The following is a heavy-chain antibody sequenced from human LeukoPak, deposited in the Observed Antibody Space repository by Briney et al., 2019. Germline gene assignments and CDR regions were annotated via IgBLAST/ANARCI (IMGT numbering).Heavy chain of an antibody. CDR1: GFTFSSYG. D-gene: IGHD3-9*01. Sequence: PGGSLRLSCAASGFTFSSYGMHWVRQAPGKGLEWVAFIRYDGSNKHYADSVKGRFTISRDNAKNSLYLQMNSLRAEDTAVYYCARSVYDILTGSSLSVVDYWGQGTLVTVSS. CDR3: ARSVYDILTGSSLSVVDY. V-gene: IGHV3-30*02. CDR2: IRYDGSNK. J-gene: IGHJ4*02.